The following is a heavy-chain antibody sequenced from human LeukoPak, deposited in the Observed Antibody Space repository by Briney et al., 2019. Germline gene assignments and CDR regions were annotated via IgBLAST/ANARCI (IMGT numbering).Heavy chain of an antibody. D-gene: IGHD3-22*01. J-gene: IGHJ3*02. CDR3: ARRTPFYDSSGYHYDAFDI. Sequence: SETLSLTCTVSGGSISSGSYYWSWIRQPAGKGLEWIGRIYTSGSTNYNPSLKSRVTISVDTSKNQFSLKLSSVTAADTAVYYCARRTPFYDSSGYHYDAFDIWGQGTMVTVSS. V-gene: IGHV4-61*02. CDR1: GGSISSGSYY. CDR2: IYTSGST.